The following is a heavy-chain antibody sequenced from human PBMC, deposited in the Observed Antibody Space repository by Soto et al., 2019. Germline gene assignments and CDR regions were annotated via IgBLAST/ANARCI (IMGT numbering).Heavy chain of an antibody. J-gene: IGHJ4*02. CDR1: GGTFSSYA. D-gene: IGHD3-10*01. Sequence: QVQLVQSGAEVKMPGSSVKVSCKASGGTFSSYAISWVRQAPGQGLEWMGGIIPIFGTANYAQKFQGRVTITADESTSTAYMELSSLRSEDTAVYYCARERYGSGSYYRPFDYWGQGTLVTVSS. CDR3: ARERYGSGSYYRPFDY. V-gene: IGHV1-69*01. CDR2: IIPIFGTA.